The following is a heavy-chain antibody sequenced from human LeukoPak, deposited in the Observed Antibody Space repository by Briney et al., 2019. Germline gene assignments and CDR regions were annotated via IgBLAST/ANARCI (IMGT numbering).Heavy chain of an antibody. Sequence: SETLSLTCAVSGGSISSGGYSWSWIRQPPGKGLEWIGYIYHSGSTYYNPSLKSRVTISVDRSKNQFSLKLSSVTAADTAVYYCTAGAYSSSWYGYHYYGMDVWGQGTTVTVSS. J-gene: IGHJ6*02. CDR2: IYHSGST. CDR3: TAGAYSSSWYGYHYYGMDV. D-gene: IGHD6-13*01. V-gene: IGHV4-30-2*01. CDR1: GGSISSGGYS.